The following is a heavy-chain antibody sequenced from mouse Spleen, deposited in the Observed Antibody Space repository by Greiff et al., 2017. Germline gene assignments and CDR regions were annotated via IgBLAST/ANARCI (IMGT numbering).Heavy chain of an antibody. CDR1: GYTFTSYW. D-gene: IGHD3-1*01. Sequence: VQLQQSGAELVKPGASVKMSCKASGYTFTSYWITWVKQRPGQGLEWIGDIYPGSGSTNYNEKFKSKATLTVDTSSSTAYMQLSSLTSEDSAVYYCAREGYDYDAMDYWGQGTSVTVSS. J-gene: IGHJ4*01. V-gene: IGHV1-55*01. CDR2: IYPGSGST. CDR3: AREGYDYDAMDY.